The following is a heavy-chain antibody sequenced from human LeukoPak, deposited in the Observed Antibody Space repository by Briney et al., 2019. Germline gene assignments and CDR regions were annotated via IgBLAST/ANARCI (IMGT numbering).Heavy chain of an antibody. CDR1: GGTFSSYT. V-gene: IGHV1-69*02. CDR2: IIPILGIA. D-gene: IGHD4-11*01. CDR3: ARGSNYDYYYMDV. J-gene: IGHJ6*03. Sequence: GSSVKVSCKASGGTFSSYTISWVRQDPGQGLEWMGRIIPILGIANYAQKFQGRVTITADKSTNTAYMELSSLRSEDTAVYYCARGSNYDYYYMDVWGKGTTVTVSS.